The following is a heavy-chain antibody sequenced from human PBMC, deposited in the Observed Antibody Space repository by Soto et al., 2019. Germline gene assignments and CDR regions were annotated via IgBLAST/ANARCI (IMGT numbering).Heavy chain of an antibody. Sequence: ASVKVSCKASGYTFTSYGISWVRQAPGQGLEWMGWISAYNGNTNYAQKLQGRVTMTTDTSTSTAYMELRSLRSDDTAVYYCARATVTYGLDYYYYMDVWGKGTTVTVSS. D-gene: IGHD4-17*01. CDR1: GYTFTSYG. V-gene: IGHV1-18*01. CDR2: ISAYNGNT. CDR3: ARATVTYGLDYYYYMDV. J-gene: IGHJ6*03.